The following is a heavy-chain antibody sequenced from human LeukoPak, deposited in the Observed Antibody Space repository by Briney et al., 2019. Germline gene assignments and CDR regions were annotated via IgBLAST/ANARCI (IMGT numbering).Heavy chain of an antibody. CDR1: GYAFTGYY. D-gene: IGHD6-19*01. CDR2: INPNTGAT. Sequence: GASVKVSCKPSGYAFTGYYIHWLRQAPGQGLEWMGWINPNTGATIYAQRFQGRVTMTRDTSINTAYMELSTLTSDDTGVYYCARDRVGSGWPRPYYFEKWGQGTLVTISS. J-gene: IGHJ4*02. V-gene: IGHV1-2*02. CDR3: ARDRVGSGWPRPYYFEK.